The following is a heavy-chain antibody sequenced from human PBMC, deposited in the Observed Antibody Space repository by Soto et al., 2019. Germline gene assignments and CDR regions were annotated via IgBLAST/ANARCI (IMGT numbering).Heavy chain of an antibody. D-gene: IGHD3-3*01. CDR2: ISWNSGSI. CDR1: GFTFDDYA. Sequence: GGSLRLSCAASGFTFDDYAMHWVRQAPGKGLEWVSGISWNSGSIGYADSVKGRFTISRDNAKNSLYLQMNSLRAEDTALYYCAKGATIFGVVYYWGQGTLVTVSS. CDR3: AKGATIFGVVYY. V-gene: IGHV3-9*01. J-gene: IGHJ4*02.